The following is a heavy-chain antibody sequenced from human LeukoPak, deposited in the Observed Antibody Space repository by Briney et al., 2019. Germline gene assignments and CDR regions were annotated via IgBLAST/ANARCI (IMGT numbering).Heavy chain of an antibody. D-gene: IGHD1-26*01. V-gene: IGHV3-11*03. CDR2: ISSSTYT. Sequence: GGSLRLSCAASGFTFSDYYMSCIRQAPGKGLEWVSYISSSTYTNYADSVKGRFTISRDNAKNSMYLQMNSLRAEDTAAYYCASISGSYVFDYWGQGTLVTVSS. J-gene: IGHJ4*02. CDR3: ASISGSYVFDY. CDR1: GFTFSDYY.